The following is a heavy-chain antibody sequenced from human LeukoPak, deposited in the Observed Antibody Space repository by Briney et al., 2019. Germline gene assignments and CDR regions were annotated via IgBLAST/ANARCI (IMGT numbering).Heavy chain of an antibody. CDR3: ARDQLAVAGSRGAFDI. D-gene: IGHD6-19*01. J-gene: IGHJ3*02. CDR1: GGSISSYY. CDR2: IYTSGST. Sequence: SETLSLTCTVSGGSISSYYWSWIRQPAGKGLEWIGRIYTSGSTNYNPSLKSRVTMSVDTSKNQFSLKLSSVTAADTAVYYCARDQLAVAGSRGAFDIWGQGTMVTVSS. V-gene: IGHV4-4*07.